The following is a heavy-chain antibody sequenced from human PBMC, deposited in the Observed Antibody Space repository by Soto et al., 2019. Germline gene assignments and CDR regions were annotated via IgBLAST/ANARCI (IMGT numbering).Heavy chain of an antibody. Sequence: PSETLSLTCAVSGYSISSGYYWGWIRQPPGKGLEWIGSIYHSGSTYYNPSLKSRVTISVDTSKNQFSLKLSSVTAADTAVYYCAREAQNNWFDPWGQGTLVTVSS. CDR1: GYSISSGYY. J-gene: IGHJ5*02. V-gene: IGHV4-38-2*02. CDR3: AREAQNNWFDP. CDR2: IYHSGST.